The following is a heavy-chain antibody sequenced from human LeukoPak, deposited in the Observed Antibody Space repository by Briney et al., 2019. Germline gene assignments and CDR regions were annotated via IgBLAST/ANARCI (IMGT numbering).Heavy chain of an antibody. D-gene: IGHD6-19*01. CDR2: INNSGGIT. CDR3: ATPSDSSGWYGV. Sequence: GGSLRLSCAATGFSFRSNAMSWVRQAPGKGLEWVSVINNSGGITYYADSVKGRFTISRDNSKNTLYLQMNSLRGEDTAVYYCATPSDSSGWYGVWGQGTLVTVSS. CDR1: GFSFRSNA. J-gene: IGHJ4*02. V-gene: IGHV3-23*01.